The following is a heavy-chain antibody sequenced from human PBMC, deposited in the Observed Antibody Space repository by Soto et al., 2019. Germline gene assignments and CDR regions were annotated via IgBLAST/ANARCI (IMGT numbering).Heavy chain of an antibody. CDR1: GGSFSGYY. CDR2: INHSGST. Sequence: SETLSLTCAVYGGSFSGYYWSWIRQPPGKGLEWIGEINHSGSTNYNPSLKSRVTISVDTSKNQFSLKLSSVTAADTAVYYCARVGIVVVPAAPSGGYDYGHYFDYWGQGTLVTVSS. D-gene: IGHD2-2*01. V-gene: IGHV4-34*01. J-gene: IGHJ4*02. CDR3: ARVGIVVVPAAPSGGYDYGHYFDY.